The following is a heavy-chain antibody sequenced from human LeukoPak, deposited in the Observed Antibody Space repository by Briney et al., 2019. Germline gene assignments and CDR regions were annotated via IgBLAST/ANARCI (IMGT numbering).Heavy chain of an antibody. D-gene: IGHD3-10*01. V-gene: IGHV1-2*02. CDR2: INPNSGGT. J-gene: IGHJ4*02. CDR3: ASNRGYGSGSHTDS. Sequence: ASVKVSCKASGYIFTDYYMHWVRQAPGQGLEWMGWINPNSGGTNYAQKFQGRVTMTRDTSISTAYMELSRLRSDDTAVYYCASNRGYGSGSHTDSWGQGTLVTVSS. CDR1: GYIFTDYY.